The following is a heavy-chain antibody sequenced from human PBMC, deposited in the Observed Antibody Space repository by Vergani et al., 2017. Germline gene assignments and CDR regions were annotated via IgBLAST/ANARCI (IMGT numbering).Heavy chain of an antibody. CDR3: AKDTLEAVYFDY. V-gene: IGHV7-4-1*02. CDR2: INTNSGNP. J-gene: IGHJ4*02. Sequence: QVQLLQSGSELKKPGASVRISCEASGYTFTNYPLIWVRQAPGQGLEFMGWINTNSGNPTYAPGFTGRFVFSLDTSVNTAYLQINNLKSDDTAVYYCAKDTLEAVYFDYWGQGTLVTVSS. D-gene: IGHD5-24*01. CDR1: GYTFTNYP.